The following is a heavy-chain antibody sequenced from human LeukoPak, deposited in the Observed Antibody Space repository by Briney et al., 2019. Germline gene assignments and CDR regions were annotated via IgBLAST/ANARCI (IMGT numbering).Heavy chain of an antibody. V-gene: IGHV1-18*04. D-gene: IGHD2-2*01. CDR3: ARGGGGHCSSTSCPTPDY. CDR1: GYPFTSYG. CDR2: ISAFNGNT. Sequence: ASVKVSCKAPGYPFTSYGISWVRQAPGQGLEWMGWISAFNGNTNYAQKFQGRVTMTTDTSTSTAYMELRSLRSDDTAVYYCARGGGGHCSSTSCPTPDYWGQGTLVTVSS. J-gene: IGHJ4*02.